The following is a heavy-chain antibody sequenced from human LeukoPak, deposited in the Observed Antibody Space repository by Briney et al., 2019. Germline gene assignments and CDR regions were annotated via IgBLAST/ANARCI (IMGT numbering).Heavy chain of an antibody. CDR1: GFTVSSNY. V-gene: IGHV3-53*01. D-gene: IGHD5-18*01. J-gene: IGHJ6*02. Sequence: GGSLRLSCAASGFTVSSNYMSWVRQAPGKGLEWVSVIYSSGSTYYADSVKGRFTISRDNSKNTLYLQMNSLRAEDTAVYYCARDSAGYSYGSYYGMDVWGQGTTVTVSS. CDR2: IYSSGST. CDR3: ARDSAGYSYGSYYGMDV.